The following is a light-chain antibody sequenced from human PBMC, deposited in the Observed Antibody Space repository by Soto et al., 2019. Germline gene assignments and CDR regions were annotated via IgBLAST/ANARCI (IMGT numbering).Light chain of an antibody. V-gene: IGLV2-14*01. CDR2: EVS. J-gene: IGLJ1*01. CDR3: SSYTSISTSYT. CDR1: SSDVGGYNY. Sequence: QSVLTQPASVSGSPGQSITISCTGTSSDVGGYNYVSWYQQHPGKAPKLMIYEVSNRPSGVSNRFSGSKSGNTASLTISGLQAEDEATYYCSSYTSISTSYTFGTGTKLTVL.